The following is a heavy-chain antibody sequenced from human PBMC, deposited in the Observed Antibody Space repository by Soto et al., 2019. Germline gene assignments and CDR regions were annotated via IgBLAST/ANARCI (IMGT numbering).Heavy chain of an antibody. Sequence: SETLSLTCSVSGGSISGFYWTWIRQPPGKGLEWIGYIHDSGSTNYNPALESRVSISVDTSKNELSLKLSSVTAADTAVYYCARDQTTSLSTDWFDTWGQGTLVTVSS. CDR2: IHDSGST. D-gene: IGHD4-4*01. J-gene: IGHJ5*02. CDR1: GGSISGFY. V-gene: IGHV4-59*12. CDR3: ARDQTTSLSTDWFDT.